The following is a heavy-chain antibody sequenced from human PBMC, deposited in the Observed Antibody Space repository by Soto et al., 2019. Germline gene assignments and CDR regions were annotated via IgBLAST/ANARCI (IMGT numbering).Heavy chain of an antibody. D-gene: IGHD5-18*01. CDR1: GGSISSYY. CDR2: IYYSGST. V-gene: IGHV4-59*01. CDR3: ARARRHSYGSFDY. Sequence: QVQLQESGPGLVKPSETLSLTCTVSGGSISSYYWSWIRQPPGKGLEWIGYIYYSGSTNYNPSLKSRVIISVATSKNQFSLRLSSVTAADTAVYYCARARRHSYGSFDYWGQGALVTVSS. J-gene: IGHJ4*02.